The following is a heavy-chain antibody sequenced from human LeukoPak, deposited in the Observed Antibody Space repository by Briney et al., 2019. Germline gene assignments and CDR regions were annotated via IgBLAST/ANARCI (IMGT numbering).Heavy chain of an antibody. CDR3: ARIGYSSSSFDY. CDR1: GLTFRNYW. D-gene: IGHD6-6*01. J-gene: IGHJ4*02. V-gene: IGHV3-7*01. CDR2: IKQDGSLK. Sequence: GGSLRLSCAASGLTFRNYWMSWVRQPPGKGLEWVTNIKQDGSLKYYVDSLKGRFTISRDNAKTSVYLQMSSLRAEDTAVYFCARIGYSSSSFDYWGQGTLVTVSP.